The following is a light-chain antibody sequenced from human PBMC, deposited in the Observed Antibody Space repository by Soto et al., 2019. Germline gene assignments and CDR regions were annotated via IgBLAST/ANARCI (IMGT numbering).Light chain of an antibody. CDR1: QSVRTIS. CDR3: HQGYDFPRT. J-gene: IGKJ4*01. Sequence: EIVLTQSPATLSLSPGDRATLSCRATQSVRTISLSWYQQNPGQAPRLLMHGAYTRASGVQGRFSGSGSGTDFTPTSSRLHHEYVADYYRHQGYDFPRTFGRGTQVEIK. CDR2: GAY. V-gene: IGKV3D-7*01.